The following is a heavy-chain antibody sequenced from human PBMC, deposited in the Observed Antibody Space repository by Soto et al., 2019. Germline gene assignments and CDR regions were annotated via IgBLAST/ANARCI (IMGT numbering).Heavy chain of an antibody. CDR2: THYRGTP. CDR1: IGSISTHY. CDR3: AGSYGTAWYTY. J-gene: IGHJ4*01. V-gene: IGHV4-59*11. D-gene: IGHD6-13*01. Sequence: SETLSLTCTVSIGSISTHYWSWIRQPPGKGLEWIGYTHYRGTPHYNPSLKSRVPTSVDTSKNQFSLRLHSVTAADTAIYYCAGSYGTAWYTYWGQGILLTVAS.